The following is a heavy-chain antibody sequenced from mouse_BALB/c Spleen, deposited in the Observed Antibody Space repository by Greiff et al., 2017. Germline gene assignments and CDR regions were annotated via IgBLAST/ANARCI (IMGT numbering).Heavy chain of an antibody. CDR2: INSNGGST. V-gene: IGHV5-6-3*01. Sequence: EVKLQESGGGLVQPGGSLKLSCAASGFTFSSYGMSWVRQTPDKRLELVATINSNGGSTYYPDSVKGRFTISRDNAKNTLYLQMSSLKSEDTAMYYCARYYRYDEGYFDVWGAGTTVTVSS. CDR3: ARYYRYDEGYFDV. J-gene: IGHJ1*01. D-gene: IGHD2-14*01. CDR1: GFTFSSYG.